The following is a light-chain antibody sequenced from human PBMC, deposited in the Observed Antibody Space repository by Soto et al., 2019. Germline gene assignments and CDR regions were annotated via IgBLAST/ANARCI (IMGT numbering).Light chain of an antibody. V-gene: IGLV2-11*01. CDR1: SSDVGGYNY. CDR2: DVS. CDR3: CSYAVSYTLEV. Sequence: QSVLTQPRSVSGSPGQSVTISCTGTSSDVGGYNYVSWYQQHPGKAPKLMLYDVSKRPSGVPDRFSGSKAGNTASLTISGLQAEYEADYYCCSYAVSYTLEVFGTETTLTVL. J-gene: IGLJ1*01.